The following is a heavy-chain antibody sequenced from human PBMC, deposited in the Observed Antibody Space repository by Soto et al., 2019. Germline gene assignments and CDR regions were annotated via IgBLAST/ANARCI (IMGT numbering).Heavy chain of an antibody. D-gene: IGHD1-26*01. CDR3: ASRSRLSGSYEEYYFDY. V-gene: IGHV3-53*01. CDR1: GFTVSSNY. Sequence: GGSLRLSCAASGFTVSSNYMSWVRQAPGKGLEWVSVIYSGGSTYYADSVKGRFTISRDNSKNTLYLQMNSLRAEDTAVYYCASRSRLSGSYEEYYFDYWGQGTLVTVSS. CDR2: IYSGGST. J-gene: IGHJ4*02.